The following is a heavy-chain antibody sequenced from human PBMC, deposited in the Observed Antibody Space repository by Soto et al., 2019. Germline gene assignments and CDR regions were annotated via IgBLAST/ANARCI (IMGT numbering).Heavy chain of an antibody. D-gene: IGHD6-13*01. J-gene: IGHJ4*02. CDR1: GFSFSTFE. CDR3: ARDRAAGGY. Sequence: EVHLVGSGGALVQPGGSLRLSCAASGFSFSTFEMNWVRQAPGKGLEWVAYINSGSDTIHYADSVRGRFTVSRDNAKNSLFLQMNSLRVEDTALYYCARDRAAGGYWGQGTLVTVSS. V-gene: IGHV3-48*03. CDR2: INSGSDTI.